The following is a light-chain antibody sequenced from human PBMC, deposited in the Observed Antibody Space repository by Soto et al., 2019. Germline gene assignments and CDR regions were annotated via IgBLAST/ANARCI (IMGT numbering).Light chain of an antibody. V-gene: IGLV2-14*01. CDR3: SSYTSSSTLMEV. CDR1: SSDVGGYNY. J-gene: IGLJ1*01. Sequence: QSALTQPASVSGSPGQSITISCTGTSSDVGGYNYVSWYQQHPGKAPKLMIYDVSNRPSGVSNRFSGSKSGNTASLTISGLQAEDEADYYCSSYTSSSTLMEVFGTGPKVTVL. CDR2: DVS.